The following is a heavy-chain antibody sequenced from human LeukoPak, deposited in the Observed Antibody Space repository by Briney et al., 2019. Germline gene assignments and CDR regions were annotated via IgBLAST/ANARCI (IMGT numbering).Heavy chain of an antibody. J-gene: IGHJ5*02. Sequence: GGSLRLSCAASGFTFSDYYMSWIRQAPGKGLEWVSYISSSGSTIYYADSVKGRFTISRDNAKNSLYLPMNSLRAEETAVYYCARDGGSSGWYVWFDPWGREPWSPSPQ. CDR2: ISSSGSTI. CDR1: GFTFSDYY. D-gene: IGHD6-19*01. V-gene: IGHV3-11*04. CDR3: ARDGGSSGWYVWFDP.